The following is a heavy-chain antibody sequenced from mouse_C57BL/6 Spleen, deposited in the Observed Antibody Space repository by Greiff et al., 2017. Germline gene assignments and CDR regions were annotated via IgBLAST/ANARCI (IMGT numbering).Heavy chain of an antibody. V-gene: IGHV3-6*01. D-gene: IGHD1-1*01. CDR3: ARDEDYGSSFYFDY. Sequence: DVQLQESGPGLVKPSPSLSLTCSVTGYSITSGYYWNWIRQFPGNKLEWMGYISYDGSNNYNPSLKNRISITRDTSKNQFFLKLNSVTTEDTATYYCARDEDYGSSFYFDYWGQGTTLTVSS. CDR1: GYSITSGYY. J-gene: IGHJ2*01. CDR2: ISYDGSN.